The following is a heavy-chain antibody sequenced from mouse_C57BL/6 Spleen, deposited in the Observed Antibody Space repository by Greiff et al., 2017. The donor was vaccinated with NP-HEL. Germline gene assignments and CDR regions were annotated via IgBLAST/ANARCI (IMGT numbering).Heavy chain of an antibody. V-gene: IGHV1-74*01. J-gene: IGHJ3*01. D-gene: IGHD2-10*01. CDR3: ATDAYSPFAY. CDR2: IHPSDSDT. Sequence: QVHVKQPGAELVKPGASVKVSCKASGYTFTSYWMHWVKQRPGQGLEWIGRIHPSDSDTNYNQKFKGKATLTVDKSSSTAYMQLSSLTSEDSAVYYCATDAYSPFAYWGQGTLVTVSA. CDR1: GYTFTSYW.